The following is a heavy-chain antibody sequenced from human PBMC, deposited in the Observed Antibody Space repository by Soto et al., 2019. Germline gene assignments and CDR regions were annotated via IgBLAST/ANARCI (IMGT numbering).Heavy chain of an antibody. Sequence: HGESLKISCKGSGYSFTSYWIGWVRQMPGKGLEWMGIIYPGDSDTRYSPSFQGQVTISADKSISTAYLQWSSLKASDTAMYYCARRYYYDSSGYDYYGMDVWGQGTTVTVSS. CDR2: IYPGDSDT. J-gene: IGHJ6*02. D-gene: IGHD3-22*01. CDR1: GYSFTSYW. V-gene: IGHV5-51*01. CDR3: ARRYYYDSSGYDYYGMDV.